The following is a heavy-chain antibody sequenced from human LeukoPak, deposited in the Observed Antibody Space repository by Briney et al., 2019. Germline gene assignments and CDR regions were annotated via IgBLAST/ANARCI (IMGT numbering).Heavy chain of an antibody. V-gene: IGHV3-30*05. CDR1: GFTISSHG. CDR3: AKDWGSSGWYNYFDP. J-gene: IGHJ5*02. D-gene: IGHD6-19*01. Sequence: GGSLRLSCEVSGFTISSHGMHWVRQAPGKGLEWVAMISYDGNSEEYGDSVKGRFTISRDNSKNTLYLQMDSLRAEGTALYYCAKDWGSSGWYNYFDPWGQGTLVTVSS. CDR2: ISYDGNSE.